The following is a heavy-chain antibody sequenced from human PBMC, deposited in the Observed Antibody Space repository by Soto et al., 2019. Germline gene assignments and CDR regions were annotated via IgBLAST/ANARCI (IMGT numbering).Heavy chain of an antibody. V-gene: IGHV1-3*01. CDR1: GYTFTSYG. J-gene: IGHJ6*02. CDR2: INAGKGNT. D-gene: IGHD3-22*01. CDR3: ARDPNDSSAYYHHYYYGMDV. Sequence: ASVKVSCKASGYTFTSYGIHWVRQAPGQRLEWTGWINAGKGNTKYSEKFQGRVTITRDTSASTAYLELSSLRSEDTAVYYCARDPNDSSAYYHHYYYGMDVWGQGTTVTV.